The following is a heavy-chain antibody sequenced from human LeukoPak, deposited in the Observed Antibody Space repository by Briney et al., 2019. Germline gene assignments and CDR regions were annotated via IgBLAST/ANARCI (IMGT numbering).Heavy chain of an antibody. J-gene: IGHJ4*02. D-gene: IGHD2-2*01. CDR2: IWYDGSNK. Sequence: GRSLRLSCAASGFTFSSYGMHWIRQAPGTGLELVAVIWYDGSNKYYADSVKGRFTISRDNSKNTLYLQMNSLRAEDTAVYYCARSGGVVPAAINYFDYWGQGTLVTVSS. CDR1: GFTFSSYG. CDR3: ARSGGVVPAAINYFDY. V-gene: IGHV3-33*01.